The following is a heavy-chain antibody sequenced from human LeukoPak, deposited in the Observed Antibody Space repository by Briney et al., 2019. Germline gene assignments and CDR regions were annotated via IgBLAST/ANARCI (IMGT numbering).Heavy chain of an antibody. D-gene: IGHD3-22*01. CDR3: ARVGQHYESCGYYTFDY. CDR2: INPKSGDI. V-gene: IGHV1-2*02. CDR1: GYTFTGYY. J-gene: IGHJ4*02. Sequence: ASVKVSCKASGYTFTGYYIHWVRQAPGQGLEWMAWINPKSGDINDAQKFQARVTMTGDTSISTAHMELSRLRSDDTAVYYCARVGQHYESCGYYTFDYWGQGTLVTVSS.